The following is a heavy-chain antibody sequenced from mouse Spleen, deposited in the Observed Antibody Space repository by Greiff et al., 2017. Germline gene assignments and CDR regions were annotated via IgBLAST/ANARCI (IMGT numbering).Heavy chain of an antibody. D-gene: IGHD1-1*01. J-gene: IGHJ3*01. Sequence: EVKLMESGPGLVKPSQSLSLTCSVTGYSITSGYYWNWIRQFPGNKLEWMGYISYDGSNNYNPSLKNRISITRDTSKNQFFLKLNSVTTEDTATYYCARGSSYVWFAYWGQGTLVTVSA. CDR1: GYSITSGYY. V-gene: IGHV3-6*01. CDR2: ISYDGSN. CDR3: ARGSSYVWFAY.